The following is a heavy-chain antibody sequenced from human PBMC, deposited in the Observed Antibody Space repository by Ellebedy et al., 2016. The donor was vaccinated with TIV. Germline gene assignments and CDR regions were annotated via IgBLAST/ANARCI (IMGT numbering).Heavy chain of an antibody. V-gene: IGHV1-8*02. CDR2: MNPHSGNT. J-gene: IGHJ6*03. Sequence: ASVKVSXKASGGTFSTYAISWVRQAPGQGLEWMGWMNPHSGNTGSAQKFQGRVTMTRNTSISTAYMELSSLRSEDTAVYYCARRSYDFWSGYPYYYYYYYMDVWGKGTTVTVSS. CDR1: GGTFSTYA. CDR3: ARRSYDFWSGYPYYYYYYYMDV. D-gene: IGHD3-3*01.